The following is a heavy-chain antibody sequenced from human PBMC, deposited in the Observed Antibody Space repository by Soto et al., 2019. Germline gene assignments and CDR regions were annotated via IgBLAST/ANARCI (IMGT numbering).Heavy chain of an antibody. J-gene: IGHJ5*02. CDR3: ARERADGARLDP. V-gene: IGHV4-30-4*01. D-gene: IGHD1-26*01. Sequence: SETLSLTCTVSGGSISSGDYYWSWIRQPPGKGLEWIGYIYHSVSTYYNPSLKSRVTISVNTSKNQFSLKLSSVTAADTAVYYCARERADGARLDPWGKGTLVSVS. CDR2: IYHSVST. CDR1: GGSISSGDYY.